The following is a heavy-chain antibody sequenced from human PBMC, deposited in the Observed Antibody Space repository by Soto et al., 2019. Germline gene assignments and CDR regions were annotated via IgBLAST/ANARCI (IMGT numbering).Heavy chain of an antibody. CDR3: ARGSIAVAGNGNFDY. CDR2: INHSGST. J-gene: IGHJ4*02. Sequence: SETLSLTCAVYGGSFSGYYRSWIRQPPGKGLEWIGEINHSGSTNYNPSLKSRVTISVDTSKNQFSLKLSSVTAADTAVYYCARGSIAVAGNGNFDYWGQRTLVTVSS. V-gene: IGHV4-34*01. D-gene: IGHD6-19*01. CDR1: GGSFSGYY.